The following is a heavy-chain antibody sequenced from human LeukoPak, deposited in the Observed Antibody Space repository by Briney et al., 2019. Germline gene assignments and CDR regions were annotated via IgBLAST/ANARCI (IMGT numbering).Heavy chain of an antibody. J-gene: IGHJ4*02. V-gene: IGHV3-7*03. CDR1: GFPFSSYS. CDR3: ARSIPYGTTWYGRSDY. Sequence: GGSLRLSCAASGFPFSSYSMTWVRQAPGKGLEWVANIKPDGTTKFHVDSVKGRFTISRDNALNSLYLQMNSLRAEDTAIYYCARSIPYGTTWYGRSDYWGQGTLVTVPS. D-gene: IGHD6-13*01. CDR2: IKPDGTTK.